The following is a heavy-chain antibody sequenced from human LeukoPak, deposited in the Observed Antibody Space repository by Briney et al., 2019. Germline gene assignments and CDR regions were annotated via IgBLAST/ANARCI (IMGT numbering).Heavy chain of an antibody. J-gene: IGHJ6*02. CDR1: GGSISSYY. V-gene: IGHV4-59*01. CDR3: ARSSYGPGSYVYYGLDV. D-gene: IGHD3-10*01. Sequence: SETLSLTCTVSGGSISSYYWSWIRQPPGKGLEWIGYIYYSGSTNYNPSLKSRVTILVDTSKNQFSLKLSSVTAADTAVYYCARSSYGPGSYVYYGLDVWGQGTTVTVSS. CDR2: IYYSGST.